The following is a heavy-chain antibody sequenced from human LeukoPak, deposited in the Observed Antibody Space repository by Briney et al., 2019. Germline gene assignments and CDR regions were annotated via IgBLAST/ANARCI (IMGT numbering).Heavy chain of an antibody. J-gene: IGHJ4*02. CDR1: GFTVSRNY. D-gene: IGHD5-24*01. CDR2: IYIDGNT. Sequence: GGSLRLSSAASGFTVSRNYMSWVRQAPGKGLEWVSVIYIDGNTYYTDSVRGRFTISRDNSRNTVYLQMNSLRAEDTAVYYCARGDGYNFFDSWGQGTLVTVSS. CDR3: ARGDGYNFFDS. V-gene: IGHV3-66*01.